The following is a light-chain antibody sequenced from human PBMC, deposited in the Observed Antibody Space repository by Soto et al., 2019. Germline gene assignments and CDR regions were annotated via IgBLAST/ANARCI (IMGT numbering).Light chain of an antibody. Sequence: QSALTQPASVSGSPGQSITISCTGTSSDIGSYNLVSWYQQYPGKAPKLMIYEDSKRPSGVSNRFSGSKSGNTASLTISGLQAEDEADYYCCSYAGINTFFVFGTGTKRTVL. CDR3: CSYAGINTFFV. V-gene: IGLV2-23*01. J-gene: IGLJ1*01. CDR1: SSDIGSYNL. CDR2: EDS.